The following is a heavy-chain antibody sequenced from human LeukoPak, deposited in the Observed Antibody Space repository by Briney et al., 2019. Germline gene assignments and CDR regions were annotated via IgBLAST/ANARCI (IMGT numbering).Heavy chain of an antibody. CDR3: AKDRGVFGRYQTPDY. J-gene: IGHJ4*02. CDR1: GFTFSSYA. CDR2: ISGSGDNT. D-gene: IGHD3-16*02. V-gene: IGHV3-23*01. Sequence: PGGSLRLSCAASGFTFSSYAMSWVRQAPGKGLEWVSGISGSGDNTYYADSVKGRFTISRDNSKNTLYLQMNSLRAEDTAVYYCAKDRGVFGRYQTPDYWGQGTLVTVSS.